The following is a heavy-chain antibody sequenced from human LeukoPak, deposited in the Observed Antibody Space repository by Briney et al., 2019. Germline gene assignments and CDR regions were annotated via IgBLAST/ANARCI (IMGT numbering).Heavy chain of an antibody. Sequence: SETLSLTCTVSGGSISSSSCYWGWIRQPPGKGLEWIGSIYYSGSTYYNPSLKSRVTISVDTSKNQFSLKLSSVTAADTAVYYCARREITIFGVLGAFDIWGQGTMVTVSS. CDR2: IYYSGST. CDR3: ARREITIFGVLGAFDI. V-gene: IGHV4-39*01. CDR1: GGSISSSSCY. J-gene: IGHJ3*02. D-gene: IGHD3-3*01.